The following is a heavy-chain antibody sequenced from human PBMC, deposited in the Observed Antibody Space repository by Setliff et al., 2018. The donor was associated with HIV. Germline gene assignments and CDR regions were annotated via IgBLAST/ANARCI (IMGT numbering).Heavy chain of an antibody. J-gene: IGHJ4*02. V-gene: IGHV4-59*01. CDR2: SYFTGSS. D-gene: IGHD5-18*01. CDR3: ARDSGGYNYGFAVGSFDY. CDR1: GGSISTYY. Sequence: SETLSLTCTVSGGSISTYYWRWIRQPPGKGLEWIGSSYFTGSSDNNPSLKSRVTLSVDTSRHQFSLKLSSVTAADTAVYYCARDSGGYNYGFAVGSFDYWGQGALVTVSS.